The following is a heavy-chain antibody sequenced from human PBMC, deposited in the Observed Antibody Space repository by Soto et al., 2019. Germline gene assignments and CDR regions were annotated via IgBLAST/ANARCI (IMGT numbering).Heavy chain of an antibody. CDR1: GFTFDDYA. D-gene: IGHD2-2*01. V-gene: IGHV3-9*01. J-gene: IGHJ3*02. CDR2: ISWNSGSI. CDR3: AKDAKTNRYCSSTSCELGNAFDI. Sequence: EVQLVESGGGLVQPGRSLRLSCAASGFTFDDYAMHWVRQAPGKGLEWDSGISWNSGSIGYADSVKGRFTISRDNAKNSLYLQMNSLRAEDTALYYCAKDAKTNRYCSSTSCELGNAFDIWGQGTMVTVSS.